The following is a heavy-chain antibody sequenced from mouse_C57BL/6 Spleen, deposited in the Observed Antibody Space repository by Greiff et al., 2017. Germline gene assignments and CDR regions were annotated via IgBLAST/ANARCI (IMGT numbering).Heavy chain of an antibody. D-gene: IGHD2-3*01. Sequence: QVHVKQPGAELVRPGSSVKLSCKASGYTFTSYWMHWVKQRPIQGLEWIGNIDPSDSETHYNQKFKDKATLTVDKSSSTAYMQLSSLTSEDSAVYDCARSEDGYYNAMDYWGQGTSVTVSS. CDR3: ARSEDGYYNAMDY. V-gene: IGHV1-52*01. CDR2: IDPSDSET. J-gene: IGHJ4*01. CDR1: GYTFTSYW.